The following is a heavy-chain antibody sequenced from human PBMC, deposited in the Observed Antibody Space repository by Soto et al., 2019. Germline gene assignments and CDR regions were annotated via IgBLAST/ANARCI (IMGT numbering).Heavy chain of an antibody. Sequence: GGSLRLSCAASGFSFRSYFMHWVRQPPGQGLEWVSLINFDGTITTYADSVKGRFTISRDNAKNTLYLQMNSLRVDDTAVYYCASQVALGIWGQGTLVPVAS. V-gene: IGHV3-74*01. J-gene: IGHJ4*03. CDR2: INFDGTIT. D-gene: IGHD6-19*01. CDR1: GFSFRSYF. CDR3: ASQVALGI.